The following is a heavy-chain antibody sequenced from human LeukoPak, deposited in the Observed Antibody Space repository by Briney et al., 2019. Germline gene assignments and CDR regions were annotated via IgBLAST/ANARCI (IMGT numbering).Heavy chain of an antibody. D-gene: IGHD3-22*01. Sequence: VASVKVSFKASGGTFSSYAISWVRQAPGQGLEWMGGIIPIFGTANYAQKFQGRVTITTDESTSTAYMELSSLRSEDTAVYYCASSRSHYYDSSGYYGPWFDPWGQGTLVAVSS. CDR2: IIPIFGTA. CDR3: ASSRSHYYDSSGYYGPWFDP. CDR1: GGTFSSYA. V-gene: IGHV1-69*05. J-gene: IGHJ5*02.